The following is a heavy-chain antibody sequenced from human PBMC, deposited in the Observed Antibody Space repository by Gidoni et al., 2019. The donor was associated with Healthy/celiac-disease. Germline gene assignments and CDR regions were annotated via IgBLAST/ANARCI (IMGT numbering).Heavy chain of an antibody. CDR1: GGPFSSYA. CDR2: IIPIFGTA. J-gene: IGHJ4*02. D-gene: IGHD5-12*01. Sequence: HVQLVQSGAEVKKPGSSVKVSCKASGGPFSSYAISWVRQAPGQGLEWMGGIIPIFGTANYAQKFQGRVTITADKSTRTAYMELSSLRSEDTAVYYCAALPLDGYNSVDYWGQGTLVTVSS. V-gene: IGHV1-69*06. CDR3: AALPLDGYNSVDY.